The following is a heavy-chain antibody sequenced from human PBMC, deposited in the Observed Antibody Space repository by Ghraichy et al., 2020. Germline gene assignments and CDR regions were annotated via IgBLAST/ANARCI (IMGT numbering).Heavy chain of an antibody. V-gene: IGHV3-48*03. CDR1: GFTFSSYE. CDR2: ISSSGSTI. D-gene: IGHD1-7*01. Sequence: LSLTCAASGFTFSSYEMNWVRQAPGKGLEWVSYISSSGSTIYYADSVKGRFTISRDNAKNSLYLQMNSLGAEDTAVYYCARAGKNWNYLFRYFDLWGRGTLVTVSS. CDR3: ARAGKNWNYLFRYFDL. J-gene: IGHJ2*01.